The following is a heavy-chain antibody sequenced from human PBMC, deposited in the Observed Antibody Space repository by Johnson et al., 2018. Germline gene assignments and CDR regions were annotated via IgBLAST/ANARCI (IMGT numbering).Heavy chain of an antibody. CDR3: AREGNGDHGMDV. CDR2: IWYDGRQK. CDR1: GFVFSGFA. Sequence: VQLVESGGGVVEPGRSLRLSCAASGFVFSGFAMHWVSQPTGTGLEWVAIIWYDGRQKYYADFVKGRLTISRDNSKNNVYLEMSSLRVDDTAVYFCAREGNGDHGMDVWGQGTTVSVSS. V-gene: IGHV3-33*01. J-gene: IGHJ6*02. D-gene: IGHD4-17*01.